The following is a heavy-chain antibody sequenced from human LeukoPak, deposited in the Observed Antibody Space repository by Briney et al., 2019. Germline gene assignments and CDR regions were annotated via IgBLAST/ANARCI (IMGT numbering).Heavy chain of an antibody. V-gene: IGHV3-74*01. D-gene: IGHD3-10*01. CDR3: ARDASGLSY. CDR2: ITNDGRST. CDR1: GFTFSSFR. Sequence: PGGSLRLSCAASGFTFSSFRMHWVRQAPGKGLVWVSSITNDGRSTNYADSVKGRFTVSRDNAKNTLYLQMNSLRVEDTAVYYCARDASGLSYWGQGTLVTVSS. J-gene: IGHJ4*02.